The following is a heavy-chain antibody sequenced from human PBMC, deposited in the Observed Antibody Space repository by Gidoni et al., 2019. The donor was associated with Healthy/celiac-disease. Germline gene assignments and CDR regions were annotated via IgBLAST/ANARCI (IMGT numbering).Heavy chain of an antibody. V-gene: IGHV5-51*01. CDR3: ARLAAPDYYDSSGYYYN. D-gene: IGHD3-22*01. Sequence: EVQLVQSGAEVTKPGESLKISCKGSGYSFTSYWIGWVRQMPGKGLEWMGIIYPGDSDTRYSPSFQGQVTVSADKSISTAYLQWSSLKASDTAMYYCARLAAPDYYDSSGYYYNWGQGTLVTVSS. CDR2: IYPGDSDT. J-gene: IGHJ4*02. CDR1: GYSFTSYW.